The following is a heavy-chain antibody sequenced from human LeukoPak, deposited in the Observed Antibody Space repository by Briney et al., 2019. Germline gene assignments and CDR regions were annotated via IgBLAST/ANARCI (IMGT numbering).Heavy chain of an antibody. V-gene: IGHV3-23*01. CDR1: GFTFSSYA. J-gene: IGHJ4*02. Sequence: GGSLRLSCAASGFTFSSYAMSWVRQAPGKGLEWVSAISGSGGSTYYADSVKGRFTTSRDNSKNTLYLQMNSLRAEDTAVYYCAKGLGYCTNGVCPTPLDYWGQGTLVTVSS. CDR3: AKGLGYCTNGVCPTPLDY. CDR2: ISGSGGST. D-gene: IGHD2-8*01.